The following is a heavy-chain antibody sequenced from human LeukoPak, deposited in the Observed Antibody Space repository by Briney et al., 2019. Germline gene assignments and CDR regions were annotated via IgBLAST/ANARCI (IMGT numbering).Heavy chain of an antibody. CDR2: IYHSGST. CDR3: ARTGDWSYFDY. V-gene: IGHV4-4*02. D-gene: IGHD2-21*02. CDR1: GFTFSNYW. Sequence: KTGGSLRLSCAASGFTFSNYWIHWVRQPPGKGLEWIGEIYHSGSTNYNPSLKSRVTISVDKSKNQFSLKLSSVTAADTAVYYCARTGDWSYFDYWGQGTLVTVSS. J-gene: IGHJ4*02.